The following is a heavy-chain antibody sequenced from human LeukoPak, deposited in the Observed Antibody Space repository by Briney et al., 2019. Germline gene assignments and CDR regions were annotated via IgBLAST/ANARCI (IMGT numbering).Heavy chain of an antibody. V-gene: IGHV3-74*01. Sequence: PGGSLRLSCAASGFTFSSYWMHWDRQAPGKGLVWVSRINSDGSSTSYADSVKGRFTISRDNAKNTLYLQMNSLRAEDTAVYYCARDQIYCTGGYCYFDYWGQGTLVTVSS. CDR1: GFTFSSYW. D-gene: IGHD2-8*02. CDR3: ARDQIYCTGGYCYFDY. CDR2: INSDGSST. J-gene: IGHJ4*02.